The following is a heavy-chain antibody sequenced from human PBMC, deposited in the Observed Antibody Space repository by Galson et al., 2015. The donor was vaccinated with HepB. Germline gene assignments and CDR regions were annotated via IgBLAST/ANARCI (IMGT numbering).Heavy chain of an antibody. Sequence: SETLSLTCAVYGGSFSRYYWSWVRQPPGKGLEWLGEIYHNGRTNYNPSLKSRVPKSVDTSKNQFFLNLRSVTVADTGVYYCARGGATPMIIAYWGQGTLVTVSS. CDR2: IYHNGRT. CDR1: GGSFSRYY. V-gene: IGHV4-34*01. D-gene: IGHD3-16*01. CDR3: ARGGATPMIIAY. J-gene: IGHJ4*02.